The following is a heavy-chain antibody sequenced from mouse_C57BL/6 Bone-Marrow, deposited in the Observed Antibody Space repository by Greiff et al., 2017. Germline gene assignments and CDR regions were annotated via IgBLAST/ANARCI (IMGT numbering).Heavy chain of an antibody. V-gene: IGHV6-6*01. D-gene: IGHD2-1*01. J-gene: IGHJ2*01. CDR2: IRNKDNNTAT. Sequence: DVMLVESGGGLVQPGGSMKLSCAASGFTFSDAWMDWVRQSPEKGLEWVAEIRNKDNNTATYYAEYGKGRFTTARADSTRSVHLQRNSLRDEATGIDDSGIYYGNYGYYFDYWGQGTTLTVSS. CDR1: GFTFSDAW. CDR3: GIYYGNYGYYFDY.